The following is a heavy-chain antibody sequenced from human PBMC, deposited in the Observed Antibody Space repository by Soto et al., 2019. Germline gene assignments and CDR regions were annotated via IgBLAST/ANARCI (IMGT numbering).Heavy chain of an antibody. V-gene: IGHV3-64*01. CDR2: ISSNGGST. Sequence: PGGSLRLSCAASGFTFSSYAMHWVRQAPGKGLEYVSAISSNGGSTYYANSVKGRFTISRDNSKNTLYLQMGSLRAEDMAVYYCAREGYYYYMDVWGKGTTVTVSS. CDR1: GFTFSSYA. J-gene: IGHJ6*03. CDR3: AREGYYYYMDV.